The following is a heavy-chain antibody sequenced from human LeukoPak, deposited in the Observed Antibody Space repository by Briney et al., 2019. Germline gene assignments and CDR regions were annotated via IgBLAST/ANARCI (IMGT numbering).Heavy chain of an antibody. D-gene: IGHD3-10*01. CDR2: IYYSGST. J-gene: IGHJ4*02. Sequence: PSETLSLTCTVSGGSISSYYWSWIRQPPGKGLEWIGYIYYSGSTNYNPSLKSRVTISVDTSKNQFSLKLSSVTAADTAVYYCATGSGGFLFDYWGQGTLVTVSS. CDR1: GGSISSYY. CDR3: ATGSGGFLFDY. V-gene: IGHV4-59*08.